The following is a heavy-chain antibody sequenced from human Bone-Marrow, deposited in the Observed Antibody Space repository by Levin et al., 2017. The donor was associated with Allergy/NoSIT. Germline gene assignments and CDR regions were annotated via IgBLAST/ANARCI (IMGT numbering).Heavy chain of an antibody. CDR3: ARGDSGSPYYYGMDV. V-gene: IGHV3-64*02. CDR2: ISSNGGST. J-gene: IGHJ6*02. CDR1: GFTFSSYA. D-gene: IGHD3-10*01. Sequence: GESLKISCAASGFTFSSYAMHWVRQAPGKGLEYVSAISSNGGSTYYADSVKGRFTISRDNSKNTLYLQMGSLRAEDMAVYYCARGDSGSPYYYGMDVWGQGTTVTVSS.